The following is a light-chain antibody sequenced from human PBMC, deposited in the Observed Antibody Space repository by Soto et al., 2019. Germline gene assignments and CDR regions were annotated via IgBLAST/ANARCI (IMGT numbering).Light chain of an antibody. CDR3: QQYYHTQS. CDR1: RRIFFSPGRKDF. V-gene: IGKV4-1*01. Sequence: DIVLTQSPESLAVALGXXATSNCKSCRRIFFSPGRKDFLAWYQKKPGQPPKLLIYWASTRASGVPERFVGSGSATDFTLAITSLQAEDVAVYYCQQYYHTQSFGQGTKVDI. J-gene: IGKJ1*01. CDR2: WAS.